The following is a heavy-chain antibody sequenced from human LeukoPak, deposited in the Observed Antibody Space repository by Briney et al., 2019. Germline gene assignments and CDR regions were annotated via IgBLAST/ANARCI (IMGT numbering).Heavy chain of an antibody. D-gene: IGHD1-26*01. V-gene: IGHV4-59*01. CDR1: GGSISSYY. CDR3: ARESRVGAIKGYYYYGMEV. CDR2: IYYSGST. Sequence: SETLSLTCTVSGGSISSYYWSWIRQPPGKGLEWIGYIYYSGSTNYNPSLKSRVTISVDTSKNQFSLKLSSVTAADTAVYYCARESRVGAIKGYYYYGMEVWGQGTKVTVSS. J-gene: IGHJ6*02.